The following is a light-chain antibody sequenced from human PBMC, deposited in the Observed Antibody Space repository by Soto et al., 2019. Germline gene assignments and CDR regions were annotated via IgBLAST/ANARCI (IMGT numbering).Light chain of an antibody. CDR3: QQYNNQWT. J-gene: IGKJ1*01. V-gene: IGKV1-5*03. CDR1: QNISNW. Sequence: DIQMTQSPSTMSASVGDRVTITCGASQNISNWLAWYQQIPGSAPKLLIYKASYLQSGVPSRFSGNGSGTEFTLTVSSLQPGDSAVYFCQQYNNQWTFGPGTKVDI. CDR2: KAS.